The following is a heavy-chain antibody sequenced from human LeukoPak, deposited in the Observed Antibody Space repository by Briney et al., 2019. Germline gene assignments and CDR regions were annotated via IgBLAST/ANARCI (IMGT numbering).Heavy chain of an antibody. D-gene: IGHD6-19*01. CDR3: ARESSGWYFLDYFDY. CDR1: GGSISSSSYY. V-gene: IGHV4-39*07. Sequence: SETLSLTCTVSGGSISSSSYYWGWIRQPPGKGLEWIGSIYYSGSTYYNPSLKSRVTISVDTSKNQFSLKLSSVTAADTAMYYCARESSGWYFLDYFDYWGQGTLVTVSS. CDR2: IYYSGST. J-gene: IGHJ4*02.